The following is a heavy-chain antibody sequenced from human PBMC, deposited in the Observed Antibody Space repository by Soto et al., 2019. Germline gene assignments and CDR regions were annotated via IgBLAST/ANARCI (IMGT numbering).Heavy chain of an antibody. V-gene: IGHV3-30*18. CDR3: AKSSLRQWVVVSSDY. D-gene: IGHD6-19*01. CDR2: ISYDGSNK. J-gene: IGHJ4*02. CDR1: GFTFSSYG. Sequence: QVQLVESGGGVVQPGRSLRLSCAASGFTFSSYGMHWVRQAPGKGLEWVAVISYDGSNKYYADSVKGRFTISRDNSKNTLYLQMNSLRAEDTAVYYCAKSSLRQWVVVSSDYWGQGTLVTVSS.